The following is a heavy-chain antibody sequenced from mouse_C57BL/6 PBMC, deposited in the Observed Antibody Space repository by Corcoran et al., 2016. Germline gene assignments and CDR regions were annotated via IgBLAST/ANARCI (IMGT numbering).Heavy chain of an antibody. D-gene: IGHD1-1*01. CDR3: ARRDYYE. CDR1: GYTFTSYG. V-gene: IGHV1-81*01. J-gene: IGHJ4*01. Sequence: QVQLQQSGAELARPGASVKLSCKASGYTFTSYGISWVKQRTGQGLEWIGEIYPRSGNTYYNEKFKGKVTLTADKSSSTAYMELRSLTSEDSAVYFCARRDYYEWGQGTSVTVSS. CDR2: IYPRSGNT.